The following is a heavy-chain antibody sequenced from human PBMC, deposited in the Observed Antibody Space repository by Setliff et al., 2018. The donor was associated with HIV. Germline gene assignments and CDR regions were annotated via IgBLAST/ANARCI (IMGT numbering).Heavy chain of an antibody. CDR2: ISPDESER. CDR3: ARGRGVFDL. CDR1: GFNFRDSW. D-gene: IGHD2-8*01. J-gene: IGHJ2*01. V-gene: IGHV3-7*01. Sequence: GGSLRLSCSTSGFNFRDSWMSWLRLAPGKGLEWVANISPDESERYSVDSVRGRFTISRDNAKYSLYLQMANLRVEDTAVYFCARGRGVFDLWGRGTLVTVSS.